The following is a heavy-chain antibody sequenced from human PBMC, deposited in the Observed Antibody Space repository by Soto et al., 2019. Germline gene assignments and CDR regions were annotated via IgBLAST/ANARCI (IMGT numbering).Heavy chain of an antibody. CDR1: GGSISSYY. V-gene: IGHV4-59*01. J-gene: IGHJ5*02. Sequence: SETLSLTCTVSGGSISSYYWSWIRQPPGKGLEWIGYIYYSGSTNYTPSLKSRVTISVDTSKNPFSLKLSSVTAADTAVYYCARELYSRGWYTPRSGARATWFAPSGQGPLVTVS. D-gene: IGHD6-19*01. CDR3: ARELYSRGWYTPRSGARATWFAP. CDR2: IYYSGST.